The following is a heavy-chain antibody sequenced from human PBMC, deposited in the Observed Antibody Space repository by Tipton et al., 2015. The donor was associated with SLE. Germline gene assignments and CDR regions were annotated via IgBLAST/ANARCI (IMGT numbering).Heavy chain of an antibody. CDR1: GYSISSGYY. D-gene: IGHD6-19*01. CDR3: AAVSSALWDCGY. J-gene: IGHJ4*02. CDR2: IYHSGST. V-gene: IGHV4-38-2*02. Sequence: LRLSCTVSGYSISSGYYWGWIRQPPGKGLEWIGSIYHSGSTYYNPSLKSRVTISVDTSKNQFSLKLSSVTAADTAVYYCAAVSSALWDCGYWGQGTLVTVSS.